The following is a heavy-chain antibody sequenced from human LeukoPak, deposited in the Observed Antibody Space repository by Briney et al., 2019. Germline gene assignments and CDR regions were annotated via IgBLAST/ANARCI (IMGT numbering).Heavy chain of an antibody. J-gene: IGHJ4*02. CDR2: ISSSGSTT. CDR1: EFIFSDYY. D-gene: IGHD3-3*01. V-gene: IGHV3-11*01. CDR3: ARDTEDDFWSGYYGD. Sequence: GGSLRLSCVVSEFIFSDYYMSWIRQAPGKGLEWVSYISSSGSTTYYADSVEGRFTTSRDNAKNTLYLQMNFLRPDDTAVYYCARDTEDDFWSGYYGDWGQGTLVTVSS.